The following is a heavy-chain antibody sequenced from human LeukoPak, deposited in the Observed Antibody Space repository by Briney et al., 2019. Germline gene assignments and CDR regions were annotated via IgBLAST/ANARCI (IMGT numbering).Heavy chain of an antibody. J-gene: IGHJ5*02. CDR2: ISSSGSTI. V-gene: IGHV3-48*03. Sequence: GGSLRLSCAASGFTFSSYEMNWVRQTPGKGLEWASYISSSGSTIYYADSVKGRFTISRDNAKNSLYLQMNSLRAEDTAVYYCARATSRLPDYYGSGSRVFDPWGQGTLVTVSS. D-gene: IGHD3-10*01. CDR3: ARATSRLPDYYGSGSRVFDP. CDR1: GFTFSSYE.